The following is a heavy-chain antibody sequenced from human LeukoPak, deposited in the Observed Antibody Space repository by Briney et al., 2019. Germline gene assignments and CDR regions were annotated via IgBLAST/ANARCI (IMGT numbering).Heavy chain of an antibody. D-gene: IGHD3-22*01. Sequence: PSETLSLTCAVYGASFSDYSWSWIRQPPGKGLEWIGEINHSGTTHYNPSLKSRVTMSVDTSKNQFSLKMSSVTAADTAVYYCARGYYDSSGYFHFDYWGQGTLVTVSS. CDR3: ARGYYDSSGYFHFDY. V-gene: IGHV4-34*01. CDR2: INHSGTT. J-gene: IGHJ4*02. CDR1: GASFSDYS.